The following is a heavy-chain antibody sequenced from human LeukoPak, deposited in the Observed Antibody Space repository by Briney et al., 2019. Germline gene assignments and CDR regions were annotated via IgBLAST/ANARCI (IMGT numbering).Heavy chain of an antibody. Sequence: GGSLRLSCAASGFTFSSYAMSWVRQAPGKGLEWVSAISGSGGSTYYADSVKGRFTISRDNSKNTLYLQMNSLRVEDTAMYYCVKDFDGSGPGHWGQGTLVTVSS. D-gene: IGHD2-15*01. CDR2: ISGSGGST. CDR3: VKDFDGSGPGH. CDR1: GFTFSSYA. V-gene: IGHV3-23*01. J-gene: IGHJ4*02.